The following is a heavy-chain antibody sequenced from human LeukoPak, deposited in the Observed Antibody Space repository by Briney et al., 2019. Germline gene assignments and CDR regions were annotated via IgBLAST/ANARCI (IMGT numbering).Heavy chain of an antibody. D-gene: IGHD6-13*01. CDR3: ARSLPYGATWYGRSDF. CDR1: GFPFNAYW. V-gene: IGHV3-7*03. J-gene: IGHJ4*02. Sequence: GGSLRLSCAASGFPFNAYWMTWVRQAPGKGLEWVANIRQDGDTKYYVDSVKGRFTISRGNAMNSLYLQMNSLRAEDTAIYYCARSLPYGATWYGRSDFWGQGTLVTVSS. CDR2: IRQDGDTK.